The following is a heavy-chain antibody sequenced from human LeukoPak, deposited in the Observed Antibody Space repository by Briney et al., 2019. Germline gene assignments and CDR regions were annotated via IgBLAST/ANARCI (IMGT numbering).Heavy chain of an antibody. CDR2: IIPIFGTA. Sequence: SVKVSCKASGGTFSSYAISWVRQAPGQGLEWMGGIIPIFGTANYAQKFQGKVTITTDESSSTAYMELSSLRSEDTAVYYCARGSGIAVAGTEDYYMDVWGKGTTVTVSS. CDR3: ARGSGIAVAGTEDYYMDV. CDR1: GGTFSSYA. D-gene: IGHD6-19*01. J-gene: IGHJ6*03. V-gene: IGHV1-69*05.